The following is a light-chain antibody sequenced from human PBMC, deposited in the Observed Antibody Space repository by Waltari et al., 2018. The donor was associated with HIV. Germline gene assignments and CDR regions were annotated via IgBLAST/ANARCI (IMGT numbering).Light chain of an antibody. Sequence: QSALTQPPSVSGSPGASVTMSFSGTSDAVADYKSVSSYQQHPGKAPKLLSYDVNKRPSGVSDRFSGSKSGNTASLTISGLQVEDEADYYCCSYAGSYTYVVLGGGTKLTVL. CDR1: SDAVADYKS. CDR2: DVN. V-gene: IGLV2-11*01. CDR3: CSYAGSYTYVV. J-gene: IGLJ2*01.